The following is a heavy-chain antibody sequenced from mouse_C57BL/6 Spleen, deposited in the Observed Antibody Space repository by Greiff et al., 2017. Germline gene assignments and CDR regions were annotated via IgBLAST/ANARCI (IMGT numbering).Heavy chain of an antibody. CDR2: IDPSDSET. V-gene: IGHV1-52*01. D-gene: IGHD2-12*01. CDR3: ARDYNYDEGFAY. Sequence: VQLQQPGAELVRPGSSVKLSCKASGYTFTSYWMHWVKQRPIQGLEWIGNIDPSDSETHYNQKFKVKATLTVDKSSSTAYMQLSSLTSDDSAVYYCARDYNYDEGFAYWGQGTLVTVSA. J-gene: IGHJ3*01. CDR1: GYTFTSYW.